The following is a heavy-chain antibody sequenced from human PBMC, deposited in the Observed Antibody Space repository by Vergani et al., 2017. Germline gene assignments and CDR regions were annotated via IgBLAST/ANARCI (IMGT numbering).Heavy chain of an antibody. CDR2: IIPILGIA. CDR1: GGTFSSYT. D-gene: IGHD2-21*01. V-gene: IGHV1-69*02. CDR3: ARVGVVVGAFDI. J-gene: IGHJ3*02. Sequence: QVQLVQSGAEVKKPGSSVKVSCKASGGTFSSYTISWVRQAPGQGLEWMGRIIPILGIANYAQKFQGRVTITADKSTSTAYMELSSLRSEDTAVYYCARVGVVVGAFDIWGQGTMVTVSS.